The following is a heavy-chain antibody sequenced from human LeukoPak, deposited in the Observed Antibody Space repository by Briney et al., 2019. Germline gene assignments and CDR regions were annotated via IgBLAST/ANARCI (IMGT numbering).Heavy chain of an antibody. CDR3: AKDHNRRYDILTGYSDY. CDR1: GFTVSSNY. CDR2: ISGSGGST. D-gene: IGHD3-9*01. V-gene: IGHV3-23*01. Sequence: PGGSLRLSCAASGFTVSSNYMSWVRQAPGKGLEWVSAISGSGGSTYYADSVKGRFTISRDNSKNTLYLQMNSLRAEDTAVYYCAKDHNRRYDILTGYSDYWGQGTLVTVSS. J-gene: IGHJ4*02.